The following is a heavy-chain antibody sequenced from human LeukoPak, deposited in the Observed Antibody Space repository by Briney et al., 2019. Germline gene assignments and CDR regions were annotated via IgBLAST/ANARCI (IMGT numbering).Heavy chain of an antibody. CDR3: ARVSAAGHIDY. Sequence: SETLSLTCTVSGGSISSYYWSWIRQPPGKGLEWIGYIYYSGSTNYNPSLKSRVTISVDTSKNQFSLKLSSVTAADTAVYYCARVSAAGHIDYWGQGTLVTVSS. CDR2: IYYSGST. V-gene: IGHV4-59*01. CDR1: GGSISSYY. D-gene: IGHD6-13*01. J-gene: IGHJ4*02.